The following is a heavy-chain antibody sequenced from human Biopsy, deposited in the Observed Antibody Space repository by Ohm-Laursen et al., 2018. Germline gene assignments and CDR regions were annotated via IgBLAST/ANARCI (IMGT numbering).Heavy chain of an antibody. CDR1: GGPISSYY. CDR2: IYYTGST. J-gene: IGHJ2*01. Sequence: GTLSLTCTVSGGPISSYYWSWIRQPPGKGLEWLGYIYYTGSTNYNPSLKSRVTISVDTSMNHLSLRLISVTAADTAVYYCARHAPSYSGSYWRYFDLWGRGTLVTVSS. V-gene: IGHV4-59*08. D-gene: IGHD1-26*01. CDR3: ARHAPSYSGSYWRYFDL.